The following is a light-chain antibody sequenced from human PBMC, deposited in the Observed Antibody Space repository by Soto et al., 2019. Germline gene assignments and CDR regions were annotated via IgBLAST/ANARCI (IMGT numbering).Light chain of an antibody. CDR3: QQRNSWPPIT. CDR1: QSVRTY. CDR2: DAS. V-gene: IGKV3-11*01. J-gene: IGKJ5*01. Sequence: EIVLTQSPVTLSLSPGERATLSCRASQSVRTYLAWYQVKPGQAPRLLIYDASSRASGVPARFSGSGSGTDFTLTISSLEPEDFALYYCQQRNSWPPITFGQGTRL.